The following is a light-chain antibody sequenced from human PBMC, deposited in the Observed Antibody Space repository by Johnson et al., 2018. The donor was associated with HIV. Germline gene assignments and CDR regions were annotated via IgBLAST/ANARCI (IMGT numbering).Light chain of an antibody. CDR2: DNH. CDR3: GIWHTSLRNGF. Sequence: QSVLTQPPSVSAAPGQKVTISCSASSSNIVNIYISWYQHLPGTAPKLLIYDNHKRPSGIPDRFSGSKSGTSATLGITGLQPGDEADYYCGIWHTSLRNGFFGTGTKVTVL. CDR1: SSNIVNIY. V-gene: IGLV1-51*01. J-gene: IGLJ1*01.